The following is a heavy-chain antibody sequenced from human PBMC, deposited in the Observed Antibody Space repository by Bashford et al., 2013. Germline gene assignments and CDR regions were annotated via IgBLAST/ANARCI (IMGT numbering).Heavy chain of an antibody. CDR1: GGTLSNYG. CDR2: IISQFGTT. CDR3: ARWRGHPDTPMAYFDF. V-gene: IGHV1-69*06. J-gene: IGHJ4*02. D-gene: IGHD5-18*01. Sequence: SVKVSCKASGGTLSNYGINWLRQAPGQGLEWMGGIISQFGTTNYAPRFQGRITISADKSTSTTYLDLSSLTSEDSAVYYCARWRGHPDTPMAYFDFWGQGALVTVSS.